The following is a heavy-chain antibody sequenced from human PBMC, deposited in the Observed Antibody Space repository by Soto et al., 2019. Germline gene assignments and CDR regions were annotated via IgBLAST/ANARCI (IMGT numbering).Heavy chain of an antibody. CDR3: AGVGNCDDYWDFDL. V-gene: IGHV1-18*04. CDR1: VYTFTSYV. J-gene: IGHJ2*01. CDR2: ISGYNVNA. D-gene: IGHD1-20*01. Sequence: VQLVQSGAEVKKPGASVKVSCKSSVYTFTSYVNTWVRLAPGQVLEWMGWISGYNVNANYSQKLQGIVTMSTDTSTNTADMLLRGLMSDDTAVYYCAGVGNCDDYWDFDLWGRGTLVIVSS.